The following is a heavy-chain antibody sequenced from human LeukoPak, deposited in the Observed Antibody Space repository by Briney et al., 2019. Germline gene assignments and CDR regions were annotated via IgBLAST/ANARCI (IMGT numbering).Heavy chain of an antibody. CDR1: GYSFTNYW. Sequence: GESLKISCKGSGYSFTNYWISWVRQMPGKGLEWMGRIDPSDSYTNYSPSFQGHVTISADKSISTAYLQWSSLKASDTAMYYCARIWFGELYLDYWGQGTLVTVPS. V-gene: IGHV5-10-1*01. CDR3: ARIWFGELYLDY. D-gene: IGHD3-10*01. J-gene: IGHJ4*02. CDR2: IDPSDSYT.